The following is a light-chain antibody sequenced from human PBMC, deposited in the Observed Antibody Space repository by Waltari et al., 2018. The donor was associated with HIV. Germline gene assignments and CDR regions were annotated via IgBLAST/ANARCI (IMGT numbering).Light chain of an antibody. CDR2: KAS. J-gene: IGKJ3*01. Sequence: IPLPPHPPTASASVGDTITITCRASQTVYNWLAWYQQRPGKAPKLLIYKASTLESGLPSRFSGSGSGTEFTLTINGLQSDDFATYYCQQYYSYSTFGPGTKVDIK. CDR3: QQYYSYST. CDR1: QTVYNW. V-gene: IGKV1-5*03.